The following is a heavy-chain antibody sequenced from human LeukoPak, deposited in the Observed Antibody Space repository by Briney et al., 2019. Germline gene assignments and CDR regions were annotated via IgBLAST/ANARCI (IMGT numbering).Heavy chain of an antibody. V-gene: IGHV3-7*01. J-gene: IGHJ4*02. CDR2: IKQDGSEK. Sequence: GGSLKLSCAASEFTLSSNWMNWVGQAPGKGLEWVAIIKQDGSEKYYVDSVKGRFTISRDNAKNSLYLQMNSLRAEDTAVYYCAGGNGFIIDYWGQGTLVTVSS. CDR3: AGGNGFIIDY. D-gene: IGHD2-8*01. CDR1: EFTLSSNW.